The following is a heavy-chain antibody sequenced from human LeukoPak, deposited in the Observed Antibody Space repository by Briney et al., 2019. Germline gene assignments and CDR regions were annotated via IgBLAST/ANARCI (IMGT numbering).Heavy chain of an antibody. CDR3: ARDRRTMTTCDY. D-gene: IGHD4-17*01. V-gene: IGHV3-21*01. Sequence: GGSLRLSCAASGFTFSSYTMNWVRQAQRKGLEWDSSISSSSSYIYYADSVKGRFTISRDNAKNSLYLQMNSLRAEDTAVYYCARDRRTMTTCDYWGQGSLVTVSS. CDR1: GFTFSSYT. CDR2: ISSSSSYI. J-gene: IGHJ4*02.